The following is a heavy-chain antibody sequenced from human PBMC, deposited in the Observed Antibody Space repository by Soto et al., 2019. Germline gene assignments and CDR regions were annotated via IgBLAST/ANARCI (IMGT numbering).Heavy chain of an antibody. J-gene: IGHJ4*02. D-gene: IGHD6-19*01. CDR1: GGSTSSYY. CDR3: ARGIAVAGRGRGYFDY. Sequence: SETLSLTCTVSGGSTSSYYWSWIRQPPGKGLEWIGYIYYSGSTNYNPSLKSRVTISVDTSKNQFSLKLSSVTAADTAVYYCARGIAVAGRGRGYFDYWGQGTLVTVSS. V-gene: IGHV4-59*01. CDR2: IYYSGST.